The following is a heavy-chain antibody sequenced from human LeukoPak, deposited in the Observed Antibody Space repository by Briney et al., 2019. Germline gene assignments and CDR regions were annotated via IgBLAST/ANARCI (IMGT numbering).Heavy chain of an antibody. J-gene: IGHJ6*03. CDR2: IYTSGST. D-gene: IGHD3-16*01. V-gene: IGHV4-4*08. CDR1: GFTFSSYA. CDR3: ARGRLGFLCYYYYMDV. Sequence: GSLRLSCAASGFTFSSYAMSWVRQAPGKGLEWIGRIYTSGSTNYNPSLKSRVTISVDTSKNQFSLKLSSVTAADTAVYYCARGRLGFLCYYYYMDVWGKGTTVTVSS.